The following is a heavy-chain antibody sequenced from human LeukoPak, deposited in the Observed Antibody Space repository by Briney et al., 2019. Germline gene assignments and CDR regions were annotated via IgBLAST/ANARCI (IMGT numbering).Heavy chain of an antibody. V-gene: IGHV4-30-4*01. D-gene: IGHD6-19*01. CDR1: GGSIRSGDKN. CDR3: ARDSSGPGPDTFDI. Sequence: SETLSLTCTVSGGSIRSGDKNWSWIRQSPGKGLEWIGFIGDTGSTHYNPSLKSRVTISVDTSKNQLSLKLTSVTAADTAVYYCARDSSGPGPDTFDIWGQGTLVSVSS. J-gene: IGHJ3*02. CDR2: IGDTGST.